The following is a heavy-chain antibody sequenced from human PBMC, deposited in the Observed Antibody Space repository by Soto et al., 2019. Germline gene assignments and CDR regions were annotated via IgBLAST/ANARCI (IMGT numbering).Heavy chain of an antibody. CDR2: ISSSSSYT. D-gene: IGHD4-17*01. V-gene: IGHV3-11*06. J-gene: IGHJ4*02. CDR3: ARAPVTTSNPFDY. Sequence: PGGSLRLSCAASGFTFSYYYMSWIRQSPGKGLEWVSYISSSSSYTNYADSVKGRFTISRDNAKNSLYLQMNSLRAEDTAVYYCARAPVTTSNPFDYWGQGTLVTVSS. CDR1: GFTFSYYY.